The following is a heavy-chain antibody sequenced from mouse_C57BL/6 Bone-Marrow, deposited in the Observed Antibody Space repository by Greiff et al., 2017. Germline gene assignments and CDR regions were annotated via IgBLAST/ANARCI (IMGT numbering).Heavy chain of an antibody. D-gene: IGHD2-5*01. CDR2: IGPGSGST. V-gene: IGHV1-77*01. J-gene: IGHJ4*01. CDR3: ASYSNYGFHAMDY. Sequence: VQLQQSGAELVKPGASVKISCKASGYTFTDYYINWVKQRPGQGLEWIGKIGPGSGSTYYNEKFKGKATLTAEKSSSTAYMQLSSLTAEDSAVYFGASYSNYGFHAMDYWGKGTSVTVSS. CDR1: GYTFTDYY.